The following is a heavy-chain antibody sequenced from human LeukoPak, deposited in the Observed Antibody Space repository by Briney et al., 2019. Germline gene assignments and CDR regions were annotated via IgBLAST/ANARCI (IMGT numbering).Heavy chain of an antibody. J-gene: IGHJ3*02. CDR2: IYPGDSDT. CDR1: GYSFTSYW. Sequence: TPGESLKISCKGSGYSFTSYWIGWVRQLPGKGLEWMGIIYPGDSDTRYSPSFQGQVTISADKSISTAYLQWSSLKASDTAMYYCARKFSSSWYAFDIWGQGTMVTVSS. V-gene: IGHV5-51*01. CDR3: ARKFSSSWYAFDI. D-gene: IGHD6-13*01.